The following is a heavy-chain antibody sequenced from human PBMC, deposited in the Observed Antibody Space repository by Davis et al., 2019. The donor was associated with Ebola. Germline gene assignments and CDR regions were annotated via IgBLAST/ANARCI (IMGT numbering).Heavy chain of an antibody. V-gene: IGHV4-61*01. Sequence: SETLSLTCSVSGGSVSSRDKNYWSWIRQSPGKGPEWIGLIYYSGSTNYNPSLKRRVTISVDTSKNQFSLNLSSVTAADTAVYYCARALYSATYGMDVWGQGTTVTVSS. J-gene: IGHJ6*02. D-gene: IGHD4-11*01. CDR1: GGSVSSRDKNY. CDR3: ARALYSATYGMDV. CDR2: IYYSGST.